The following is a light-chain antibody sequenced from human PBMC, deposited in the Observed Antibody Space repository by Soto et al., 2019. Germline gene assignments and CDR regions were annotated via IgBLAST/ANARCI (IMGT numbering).Light chain of an antibody. CDR1: SSNIGAGYD. V-gene: IGLV1-40*01. J-gene: IGLJ2*01. Sequence: QSVLTQPPSVSGAPGQRVTNSCTGSSSNIGAGYDVHWYQQFPGTAPKLLIYSNSNRPSGVPDRFSGSKSGTSASLAITGLQAEDEADYYCQSYDSSLSGVVFGGATKVTVL. CDR3: QSYDSSLSGVV. CDR2: SNS.